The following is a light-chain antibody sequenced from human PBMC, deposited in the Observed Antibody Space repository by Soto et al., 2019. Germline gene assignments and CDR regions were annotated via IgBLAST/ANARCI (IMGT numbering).Light chain of an antibody. V-gene: IGKV3-15*01. CDR2: GAS. Sequence: IVMTQSPSALSGSTGERATISCRASQSVSNNLAWYQQKPGQAPRLLIYGASSRATGIPARFSSSSSGTEVTLTISSLQSEDFETYYYQQRSNWTPLTFGQGTRLEIK. J-gene: IGKJ5*01. CDR3: QQRSNWTPLT. CDR1: QSVSNN.